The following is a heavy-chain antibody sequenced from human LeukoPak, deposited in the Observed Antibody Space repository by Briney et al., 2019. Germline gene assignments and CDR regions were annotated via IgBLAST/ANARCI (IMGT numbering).Heavy chain of an antibody. CDR2: FNSDTGDT. J-gene: IGHJ4*02. Sequence: ASVKVSCKASGYTFTSYAIHWVRQAPGQRLEWMGWFNSDTGDTHYSQNFQGRVIITRDTSASTAYMELSSLRPEDTAVFFCVRGGPNRSGWTLDYWGQGTLVTVSS. D-gene: IGHD6-19*01. CDR1: GYTFTSYA. CDR3: VRGGPNRSGWTLDY. V-gene: IGHV1-3*01.